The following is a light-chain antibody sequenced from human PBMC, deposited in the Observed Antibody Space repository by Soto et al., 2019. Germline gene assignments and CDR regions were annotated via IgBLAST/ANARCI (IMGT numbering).Light chain of an antibody. CDR1: SSDVGRYNY. CDR2: AVN. V-gene: IGLV2-14*01. J-gene: IGLJ2*01. Sequence: QSALTQPASVSGSPGQSITISCTGTSSDVGRYNYVSWYQHHPGKAPKLMIYAVNNRPSGVSDRFSGFMSGNTASLTISGLQAEDEADYYCSSYTGVITTLVVFGGGTKLTVL. CDR3: SSYTGVITTLVV.